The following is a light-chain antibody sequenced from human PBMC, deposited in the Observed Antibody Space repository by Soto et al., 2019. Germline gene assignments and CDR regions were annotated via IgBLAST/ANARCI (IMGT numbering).Light chain of an antibody. V-gene: IGKV1-5*03. CDR3: QQYNSFPYT. Sequence: GDRVTITCRASQSISSWLAWYQQKPGKAPKLLIYKASSLESGVPSRFSGSGSGTEFTLTISSLQPDDFATYYCQQYNSFPYTFGQGTRLE. J-gene: IGKJ5*01. CDR2: KAS. CDR1: QSISSW.